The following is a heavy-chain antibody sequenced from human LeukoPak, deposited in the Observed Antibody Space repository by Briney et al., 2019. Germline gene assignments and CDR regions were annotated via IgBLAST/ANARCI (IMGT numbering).Heavy chain of an antibody. CDR2: INPNSGGT. CDR3: ARVAFRYCSGGSCYFDY. D-gene: IGHD2-15*01. CDR1: GYTFTVYY. Sequence: GASVKVSFKASGYTFTVYYMHWVRQAPGQGLEWMGWINPNSGGTNYAQKFQGRVTMTRDTSISTAYMELSRLRSDDTAVYYCARVAFRYCSGGSCYFDYWGQGTLVTASS. V-gene: IGHV1-2*02. J-gene: IGHJ4*02.